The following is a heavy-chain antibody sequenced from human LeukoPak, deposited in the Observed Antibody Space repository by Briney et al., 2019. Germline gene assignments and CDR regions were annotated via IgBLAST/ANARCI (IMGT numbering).Heavy chain of an antibody. V-gene: IGHV1-2*02. D-gene: IGHD2-8*01. CDR2: IDPNTGDI. CDR1: AYTFTGYY. CDR3: ARRSRNGLDAFDI. Sequence: ASVKVSCKASAYTFTGYYLHWVRHAPGQGPEWMGWIDPNTGDISTAQRFQGRVTMTSDRSISTAYMALSRLTSDDTALYYCARRSRNGLDAFDIWGQGTMVTVSS. J-gene: IGHJ3*02.